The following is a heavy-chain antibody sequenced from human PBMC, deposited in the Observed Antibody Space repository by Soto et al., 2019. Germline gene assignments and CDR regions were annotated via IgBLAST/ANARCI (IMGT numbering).Heavy chain of an antibody. V-gene: IGHV4-59*08. Sequence: SETLSLPYTVSGGSISSYDCSWIWQPPGKGLEWIGFVSYSGSTYYSTSLKSRVTISVDTSKSQFSLNLSFVTAADTAVYYCATMGTPATGLYFFDYWGQGSLVTVSS. D-gene: IGHD2-15*01. CDR2: VSYSGST. CDR3: ATMGTPATGLYFFDY. CDR1: GGSISSYD. J-gene: IGHJ4*02.